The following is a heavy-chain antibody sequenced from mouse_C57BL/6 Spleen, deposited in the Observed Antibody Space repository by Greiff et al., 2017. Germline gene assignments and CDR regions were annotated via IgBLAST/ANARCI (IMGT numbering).Heavy chain of an antibody. D-gene: IGHD2-3*01. CDR1: GFTFSSYA. J-gene: IGHJ4*01. V-gene: IGHV5-4*01. CDR3: ARDLYDYAMDY. CDR2: ISDGGSYT. Sequence: EVMLVESGGGLVKPGGSLKLSCAASGFTFSSYAMSWVRQTPEKRLEWVATISDGGSYTYYPDNVKGRFTISRDNAKNNLYLQMSHLKSEDTAMYYCARDLYDYAMDYWGQGTSVTVSS.